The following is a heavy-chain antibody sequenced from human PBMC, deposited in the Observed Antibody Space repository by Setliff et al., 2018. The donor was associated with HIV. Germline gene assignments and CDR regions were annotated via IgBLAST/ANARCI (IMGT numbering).Heavy chain of an antibody. J-gene: IGHJ5*01. CDR3: VRHVWSDDFLVPGWFDS. V-gene: IGHV4-39*01. Sequence: PSETLSLTCTVSGGSISNGDHYWAWIRQSPGKGLEWIGYIYYTGDTYYSSSLKSRVTVSVDTSRIQFSLKLTSVTAADTAVYKCVRHVWSDDFLVPGWFDSWSQGTLVTVSS. CDR2: IYYTGDT. D-gene: IGHD3-3*01. CDR1: GGSISNGDHY.